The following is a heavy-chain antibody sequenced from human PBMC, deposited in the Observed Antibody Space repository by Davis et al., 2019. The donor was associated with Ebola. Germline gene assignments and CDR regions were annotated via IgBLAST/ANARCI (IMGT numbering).Heavy chain of an antibody. V-gene: IGHV6-1*01. D-gene: IGHD6-19*01. CDR3: ARGWLQSGMDV. CDR2: TYYNSKWYN. Sequence: LRLSCAISGDSVSSGGWNWIRQSPSRGLEWLGRTYYNSKWYNDYAVSVKSRITINPDTAKNQVSLQMNSVTPEDTAVYYCARGWLQSGMDVWGKGTTVTVSS. J-gene: IGHJ6*04. CDR1: GDSVSSGG.